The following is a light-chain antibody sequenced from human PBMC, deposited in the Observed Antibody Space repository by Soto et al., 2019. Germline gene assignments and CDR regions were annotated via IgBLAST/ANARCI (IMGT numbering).Light chain of an antibody. CDR1: QNIKNY. V-gene: IGKV1-39*01. Sequence: DIQMTQSPSALSASVGDRVNITSRASQNIKNYLNWYRQKPGKAPDLLIYTASSLQVGFPSRFSGSGSGTDFSLTITSLQPEDSAIYFCQQSFSAPLTFGGGTKVEIK. CDR2: TAS. J-gene: IGKJ4*01. CDR3: QQSFSAPLT.